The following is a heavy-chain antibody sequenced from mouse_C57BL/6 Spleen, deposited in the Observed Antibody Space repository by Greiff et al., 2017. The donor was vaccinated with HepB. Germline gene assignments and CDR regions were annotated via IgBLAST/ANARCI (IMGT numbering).Heavy chain of an antibody. Sequence: QVQLQQSGAELMKPGASVKLSCKATGYTFTGYWIEWVKQRPGHGLEWIGEILPGSGSTNYNEKFKGKATFTADTSSNTAYMHLSSLTTEDSAIYDYARVCGTHYYAMDYWGQGTSVTVSS. D-gene: IGHD1-1*01. J-gene: IGHJ4*01. CDR2: ILPGSGST. CDR1: GYTFTGYW. CDR3: ARVCGTHYYAMDY. V-gene: IGHV1-9*01.